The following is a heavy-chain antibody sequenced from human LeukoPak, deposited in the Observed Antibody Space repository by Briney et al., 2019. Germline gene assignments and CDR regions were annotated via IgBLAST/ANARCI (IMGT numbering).Heavy chain of an antibody. Sequence: GGSLRLSRAASGFTFSGYSMNWVRQAPGKGLEWVSSISSSSSYIYYADSVKGRFTISRDNAKNSLYLQMNSLRAEDTAVYYCARYSSSSLYFDYWGQGTLVTVSS. CDR1: GFTFSGYS. V-gene: IGHV3-21*01. J-gene: IGHJ4*02. D-gene: IGHD6-6*01. CDR2: ISSSSSYI. CDR3: ARYSSSSLYFDY.